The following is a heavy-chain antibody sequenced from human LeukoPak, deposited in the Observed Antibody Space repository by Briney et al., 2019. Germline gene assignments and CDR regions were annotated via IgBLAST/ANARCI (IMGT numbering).Heavy chain of an antibody. CDR3: ARGEGLGTTNGGYYFAY. CDR1: GFTFSSYS. Sequence: KPGGSLRLSCAASGFTFSSYSMNWVRQAPGKGLEWVSSISSSSSYIYYADSVKGQFTISRNNAKNSLYLQMNTLRAEDTAVYYCARGEGLGTTNGGYYFAYWGQGSLVIVSS. V-gene: IGHV3-21*01. J-gene: IGHJ4*02. D-gene: IGHD1-26*01. CDR2: ISSSSSYI.